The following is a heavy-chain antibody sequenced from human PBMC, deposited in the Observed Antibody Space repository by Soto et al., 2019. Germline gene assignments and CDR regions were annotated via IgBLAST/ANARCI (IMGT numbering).Heavy chain of an antibody. CDR2: MSSDGKNK. CDR3: ARDVYCRSNCCLWNIVEY. J-gene: IGHJ4*02. D-gene: IGHD2-2*01. V-gene: IGHV3-30*03. Sequence: QVQLVESGGGVVQPGRSLRLSCAASGFTFSNYGMHWVRQAPGKGLEWVAIMSSDGKNKFYADSVKGRFTISRDNSKNTLYQQMDSLKAEDTAVYSCARDVYCRSNCCLWNIVEYWSQGTLVTVSS. CDR1: GFTFSNYG.